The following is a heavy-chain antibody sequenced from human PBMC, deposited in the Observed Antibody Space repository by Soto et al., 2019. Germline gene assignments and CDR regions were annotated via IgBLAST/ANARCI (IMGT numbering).Heavy chain of an antibody. D-gene: IGHD1-7*01. V-gene: IGHV4-30-2*01. CDR2: IYHSWST. CDR1: GGSISSGGYS. Sequence: SETLSLTCAVSGGSISSGGYSWSWIRQPPGKGLEWIGYIYHSWSTYYNPSLKSRVTISVDRSKNQFSLKLSSLTAADTAVYYCARGGNYDLRALDYWGQGTLVTVSS. J-gene: IGHJ4*02. CDR3: ARGGNYDLRALDY.